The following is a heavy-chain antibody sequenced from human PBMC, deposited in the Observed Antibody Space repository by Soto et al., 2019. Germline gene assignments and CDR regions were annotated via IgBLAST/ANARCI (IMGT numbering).Heavy chain of an antibody. V-gene: IGHV3-30*18. CDR2: ISYDGSNK. Sequence: GGSLRLSCAASGFTFSSYGMHWVRQAPGKGLEWVAVISYDGSNKYYADSVKGRFNISRDNSKNTLYLQMNSLRAEDTAVYYCAKEMLRPDYYYGMDVWGQGTTVTVSS. J-gene: IGHJ6*02. CDR3: AKEMLRPDYYYGMDV. D-gene: IGHD2-8*01. CDR1: GFTFSSYG.